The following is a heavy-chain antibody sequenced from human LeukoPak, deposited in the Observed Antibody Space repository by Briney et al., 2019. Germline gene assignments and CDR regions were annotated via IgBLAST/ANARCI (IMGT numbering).Heavy chain of an antibody. Sequence: GGSLRLSCAASGFTLSSYAMHWVRQAPGKGLEWVAVISYDGSNKYYADSVKGRFTISRDNSKNTLYLQMNSLRAEDTAVYYCARADCSSTSCYMPLDYWGQGTLVTVSS. D-gene: IGHD2-2*02. CDR1: GFTLSSYA. CDR2: ISYDGSNK. CDR3: ARADCSSTSCYMPLDY. V-gene: IGHV3-30-3*01. J-gene: IGHJ4*02.